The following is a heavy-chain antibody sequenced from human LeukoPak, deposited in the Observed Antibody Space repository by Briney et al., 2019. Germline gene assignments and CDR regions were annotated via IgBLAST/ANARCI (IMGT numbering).Heavy chain of an antibody. D-gene: IGHD3-22*01. CDR1: GGSISNYY. Sequence: SETLSLTCTVSGGSISNYYWIWIRQPAGTGLEWIGCIYYRGRSNYNPSLKSRVPISVDPSSNQFYLTLSSVTAADTRVYYCAGRVVWGYVTSGYVPLGISGQGTMVTVSS. CDR3: AGRVVWGYVTSGYVPLGI. V-gene: IGHV4-59*01. CDR2: IYYRGRS. J-gene: IGHJ3*02.